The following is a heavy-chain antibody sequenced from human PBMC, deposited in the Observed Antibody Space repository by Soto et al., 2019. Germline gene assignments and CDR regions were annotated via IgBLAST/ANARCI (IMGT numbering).Heavy chain of an antibody. CDR1: GVSFRGYY. J-gene: IGHJ6*02. D-gene: IGHD5-12*01. V-gene: IGHV4-34*01. Sequence: SETLSLTCAVYGVSFRGYYWSWICQPPGKGLEWIGEINHSGSTNYNPFLKSRVTISVDTSKNQFSLKLSSVTAADTAVYYCARDIMGTNYYYYGMDVWGQGTTVTVS. CDR3: ARDIMGTNYYYYGMDV. CDR2: INHSGST.